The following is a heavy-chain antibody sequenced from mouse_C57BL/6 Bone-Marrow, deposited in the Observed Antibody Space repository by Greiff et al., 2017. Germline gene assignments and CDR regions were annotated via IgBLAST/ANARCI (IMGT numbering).Heavy chain of an antibody. V-gene: IGHV2-5*01. CDR3: AKFDGYPYAMDY. CDR1: GFSLTSYG. D-gene: IGHD2-3*01. CDR2: IWRGGST. J-gene: IGHJ4*01. Sequence: VQGVESGPGLVQPSQSLSITCTVSGFSLTSYGVHWVRQSPGKGLEWLGVIWRGGSTDYNAAFMSRLSITKDNSKSQVFFKMNSLQADDTAIYXCAKFDGYPYAMDYWGQGTSVTVSS.